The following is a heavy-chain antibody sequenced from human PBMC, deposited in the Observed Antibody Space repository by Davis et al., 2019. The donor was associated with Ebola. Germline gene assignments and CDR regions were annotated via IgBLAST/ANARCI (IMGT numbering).Heavy chain of an antibody. Sequence: GGSLRLSCAASGFIFDDFGVSWVRQAPGKGLEWVSGINWNGRSIGYADSVKGRFTISRDNPKNTLYLQMDSLRPEDTAVYYCAKVHGWGRFDSWGQGTLVTVSS. D-gene: IGHD3-16*01. CDR2: INWNGRSI. CDR3: AKVHGWGRFDS. CDR1: GFIFDDFG. V-gene: IGHV3-20*04. J-gene: IGHJ5*01.